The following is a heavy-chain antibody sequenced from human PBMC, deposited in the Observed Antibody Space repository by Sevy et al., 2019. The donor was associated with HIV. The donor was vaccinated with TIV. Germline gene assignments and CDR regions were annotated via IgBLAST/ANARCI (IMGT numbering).Heavy chain of an antibody. D-gene: IGHD6-13*01. CDR2: ISYDGSNK. CDR1: GFTFSSYA. CDR3: ARDIAAAAGRESAFDI. Sequence: GGSLRLSCAASGFTFSSYAMHWVRQAPGKGLELVAVISYDGSNKYYADSVKGRFTISRDNSKNTLYLQMNSLRAEDTAVYYCARDIAAAAGRESAFDIWGQGTMVTVSS. V-gene: IGHV3-30-3*01. J-gene: IGHJ3*02.